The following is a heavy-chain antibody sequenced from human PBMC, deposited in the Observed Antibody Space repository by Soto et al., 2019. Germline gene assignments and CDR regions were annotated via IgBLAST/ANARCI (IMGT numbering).Heavy chain of an antibody. CDR1: GYTFTSYG. CDR2: ISAYNGNT. D-gene: IGHD6-19*01. CDR3: ARDVGGEQWLVFYYYYSMDV. Sequence: QVQLVQSGAEVKKPGASVKVSCKASGYTFTSYGISWVRQAPGQGLEWMGWISAYNGNTNYAQKLQGRVTMTTDTSTSTAYMELRSLRSDDTAVYYCARDVGGEQWLVFYYYYSMDVWGQGTTVTVSS. J-gene: IGHJ6*02. V-gene: IGHV1-18*04.